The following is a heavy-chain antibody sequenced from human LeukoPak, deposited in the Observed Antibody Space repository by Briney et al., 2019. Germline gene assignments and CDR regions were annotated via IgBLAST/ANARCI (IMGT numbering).Heavy chain of an antibody. CDR2: ISSSGRTI. Sequence: PGGSLRLSCAASGFTFSSYSMNWVRQAPGKGLEWVSYISSSGRTIYYADSVKGRFTISRDNAKNSLYLQMNNLRAEDTAVYYCARGYSSGWYFGYWGQGTLVTVSS. D-gene: IGHD6-19*01. CDR3: ARGYSSGWYFGY. CDR1: GFTFSSYS. V-gene: IGHV3-48*04. J-gene: IGHJ4*02.